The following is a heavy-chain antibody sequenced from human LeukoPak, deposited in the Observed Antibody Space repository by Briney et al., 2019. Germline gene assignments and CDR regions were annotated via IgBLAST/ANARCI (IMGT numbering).Heavy chain of an antibody. V-gene: IGHV1-46*01. J-gene: IGHJ4*02. D-gene: IGHD3-10*01. CDR2: INPSGGST. CDR3: ASMETITMVRGVPFDY. Sequence: ASVKVSCKASGYTFTSYYLYWVRQAPGQGLEWMGVINPSGGSTTSAQKFQGRVTMTRDTSISTAYMELSRLRSDDTAVYYCASMETITMVRGVPFDYWGQGTLVTVSS. CDR1: GYTFTSYY.